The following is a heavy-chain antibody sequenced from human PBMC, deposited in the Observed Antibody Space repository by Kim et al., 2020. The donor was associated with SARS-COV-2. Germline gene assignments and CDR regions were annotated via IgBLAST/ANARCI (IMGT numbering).Heavy chain of an antibody. V-gene: IGHV3-9*01. CDR2: ISWNSGSI. J-gene: IGHJ6*03. D-gene: IGHD3-10*01. CDR1: GFTFGDYA. CDR3: AKYYYYGSGSYSDYMDV. Sequence: GGSLRLSCAASGFTFGDYAMHWVRQAPGKGLEWVSGISWNSGSIGYADSVKGRFTISRDNAKNSLYLQMNSLRAEDTALYYCAKYYYYGSGSYSDYMDVWGKGTTVTVSS.